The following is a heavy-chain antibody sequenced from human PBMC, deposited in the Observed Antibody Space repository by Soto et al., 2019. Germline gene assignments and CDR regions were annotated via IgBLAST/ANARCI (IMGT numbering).Heavy chain of an antibody. CDR2: ISYDGSNK. CDR3: ARSLGYCTNGVCFYFYYYYGMDV. V-gene: IGHV3-30-3*01. J-gene: IGHJ6*02. Sequence: SGGSLRLSCAASGFTFSSYAMHWVRQAPGKGLEWVAVISYDGSNKYYADSVKGRFTISRDNSKNTLYLQMNSLRAEDTAVYYCARSLGYCTNGVCFYFYYYYGMDVWGQGTTVTVSS. CDR1: GFTFSSYA. D-gene: IGHD2-8*01.